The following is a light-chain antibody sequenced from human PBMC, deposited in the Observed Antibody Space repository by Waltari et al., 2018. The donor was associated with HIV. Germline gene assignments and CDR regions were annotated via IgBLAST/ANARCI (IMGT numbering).Light chain of an antibody. CDR3: CSFAGSYTLV. J-gene: IGLJ3*02. Sequence: QSALTQPRSVSGSPGQSVTISCTGTSSDIGDYNYVSWYQQHPGKAPKLMIYDVTNRPSGVPDRVSGSKSGNTASLTISGLQAEYEAAYYCCSFAGSYTLVFGGGTKLTVL. V-gene: IGLV2-11*01. CDR1: SSDIGDYNY. CDR2: DVT.